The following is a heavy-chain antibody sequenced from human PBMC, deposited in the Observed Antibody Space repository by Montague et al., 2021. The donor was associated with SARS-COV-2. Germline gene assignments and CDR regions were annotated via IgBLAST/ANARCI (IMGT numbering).Heavy chain of an antibody. D-gene: IGHD3-16*02. CDR2: INHSGST. CDR1: GGSFSGYY. Sequence: SETLSLTCAVYGGSFSGYYWSWIRQPPGKGLEWNGEINHSGSTNYNPSLRSRVTISVDTPKNQFSLKLSSVTAADTAVYYCASGYDYVWGSYRYLHWFDPWGQGTLVTVSS. CDR3: ASGYDYVWGSYRYLHWFDP. J-gene: IGHJ5*02. V-gene: IGHV4-34*01.